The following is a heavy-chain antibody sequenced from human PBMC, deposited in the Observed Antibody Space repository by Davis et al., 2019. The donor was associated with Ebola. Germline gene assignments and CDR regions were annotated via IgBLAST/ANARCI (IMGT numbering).Heavy chain of an antibody. V-gene: IGHV3-7*03. D-gene: IGHD3/OR15-3a*01. Sequence: GESLKISCAASGLIFNNYWMSWIRQAPGKGPEWVAIIKEDGGEKYYVDSVKGRFTLSSDNDKNSLFLEMNSLRAEDTDFYYCESGDGRGRSYDMDVWGQGTTVTVSS. J-gene: IGHJ6*03. CDR3: ESGDGRGRSYDMDV. CDR2: IKEDGGEK. CDR1: GLIFNNYW.